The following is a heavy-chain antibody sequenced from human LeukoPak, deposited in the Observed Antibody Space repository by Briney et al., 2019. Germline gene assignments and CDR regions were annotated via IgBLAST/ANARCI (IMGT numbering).Heavy chain of an antibody. CDR1: GGSISTYY. D-gene: IGHD4-17*01. V-gene: IGHV4-4*07. CDR2: IYPSGST. Sequence: SETLSLTCTVSGGSISTYYWSWTRQPAGKGLEWIGRIYPSGSTNYNPSLKSRVTMSVDTSKNQFSLKLSSVTAADTAVYYCARDKAATGTYNWFDPWGQGTLVTVSS. J-gene: IGHJ5*02. CDR3: ARDKAATGTYNWFDP.